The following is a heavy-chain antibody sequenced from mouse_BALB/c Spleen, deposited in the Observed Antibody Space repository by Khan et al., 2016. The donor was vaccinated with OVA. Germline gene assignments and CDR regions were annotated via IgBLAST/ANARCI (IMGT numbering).Heavy chain of an antibody. D-gene: IGHD6-2*01. Sequence: QIQLVQSGPELKKPGETVKISCKASGYTFTNYGMHWVKQAPGKGLKWMGWINTYTGEPTYADDFKGRFVFSLETSASTAYLQISNLKNEDMTTYIGERISAYCYIDVWGAGTTVTVSS. CDR2: INTYTGEP. CDR1: GYTFTNYG. V-gene: IGHV9-1*02. CDR3: ERISAYCYIDV. J-gene: IGHJ1*01.